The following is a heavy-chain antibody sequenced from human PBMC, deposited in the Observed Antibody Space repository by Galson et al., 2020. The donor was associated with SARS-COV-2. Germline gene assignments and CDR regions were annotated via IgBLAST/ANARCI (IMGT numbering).Heavy chain of an antibody. CDR2: INSDGSST. CDR3: AKEYYYDSSGPLDAFDI. V-gene: IGHV3-74*01. D-gene: IGHD3-22*01. CDR1: GFTFSSYW. Sequence: ESLKISCAASGFTFSSYWMHWVRQAPGKGLVWVSRINSDGSSTSYADSVKGRFTISRDNAKNTLYLQMNSLRAEDTAMYYCAKEYYYDSSGPLDAFDIWGQGTMVTVSS. J-gene: IGHJ3*02.